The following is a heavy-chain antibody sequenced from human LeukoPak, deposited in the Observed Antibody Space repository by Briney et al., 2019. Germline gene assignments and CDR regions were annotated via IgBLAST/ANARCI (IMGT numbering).Heavy chain of an antibody. CDR1: GFTFSSYG. V-gene: IGHV3-30*02. J-gene: IGHJ4*02. Sequence: PGGSLRLSCAASGFTFSSYGMHWVRQAPGKGLEWVAFIRYDGSNKYYAASVKGRFTISRDNSKNTLYLQMNSLRAEDTAVYYCAKDELLWFGESYFDYWGQGTLVTVSS. CDR2: IRYDGSNK. D-gene: IGHD3-10*01. CDR3: AKDELLWFGESYFDY.